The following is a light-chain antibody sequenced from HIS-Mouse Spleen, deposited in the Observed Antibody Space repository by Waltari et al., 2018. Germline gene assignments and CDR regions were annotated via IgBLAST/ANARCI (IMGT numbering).Light chain of an antibody. CDR3: QQRSNWLT. V-gene: IGKV3-11*01. CDR2: DAS. Sequence: EIVLTQSPATLSLSPGERATLSCRASQNVSSYLAWYQQKPGQAPKLLIYDASNRATGIPAMLDGSGSGTDFTLTSSSLEPEDFAVYYCQQRSNWLTFGGGTKVEIK. CDR1: QNVSSY. J-gene: IGKJ4*01.